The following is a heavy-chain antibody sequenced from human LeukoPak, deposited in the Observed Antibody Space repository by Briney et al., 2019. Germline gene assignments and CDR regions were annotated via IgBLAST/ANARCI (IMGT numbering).Heavy chain of an antibody. CDR1: GGSISSSSYY. D-gene: IGHD5-18*01. J-gene: IGHJ4*02. Sequence: KPSETLSLTCTVSGGSISSSSYYWGWIRQPPGKGLEWIGSIYYSGSTYYNPSLKSRVTISVDTSKNQFSLKPSSVTAADTAVYYCARLKDTAMDIDYWGQGTLVTVSS. CDR2: IYYSGST. CDR3: ARLKDTAMDIDY. V-gene: IGHV4-39*01.